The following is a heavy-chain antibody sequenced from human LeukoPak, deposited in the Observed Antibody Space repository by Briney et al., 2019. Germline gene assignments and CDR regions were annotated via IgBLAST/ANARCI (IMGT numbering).Heavy chain of an antibody. D-gene: IGHD6-13*01. CDR1: GFTFSSYA. Sequence: GGSLRLSCAASGFTFSSYAMSWVRLASGKGLAWVSFISGSGGSTYYADSVKGRFTVSRDNSKNTLYLQMNSLRAEDTAVYYCAKGRDSSAWYLFDYWGQGTLVTVSS. CDR2: ISGSGGST. V-gene: IGHV3-23*01. J-gene: IGHJ4*02. CDR3: AKGRDSSAWYLFDY.